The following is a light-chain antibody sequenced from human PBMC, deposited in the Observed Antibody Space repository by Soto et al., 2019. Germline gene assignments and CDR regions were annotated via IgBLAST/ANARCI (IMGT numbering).Light chain of an antibody. CDR3: SSYAGSRNV. Sequence: QSALTQPPSASGSPGQSVAISCTGTSSDVGGYNYVSWYQQHPGKAPKLMIYEVNKRPSGVPYRFSGSKSGNTTSLTVAGLQTEDESDYYCSSYAGSRNVFGTGTKVTVL. CDR1: SSDVGGYNY. V-gene: IGLV2-8*01. J-gene: IGLJ1*01. CDR2: EVN.